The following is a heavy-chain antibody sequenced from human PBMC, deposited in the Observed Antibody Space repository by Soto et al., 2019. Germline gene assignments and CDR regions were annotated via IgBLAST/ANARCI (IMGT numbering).Heavy chain of an antibody. Sequence: LSETLSLTCTVSGGSVSTGMKYWGWVRQPPGKALEFIGYMYKTGETLLNSSLKSRVTLSMETSKNQFSLTLSSVTAADTAVYFCIKAHDSGDFLGMSFWGPGSTVTGSS. V-gene: IGHV4-61*01. CDR1: GGSVSTGMKY. CDR3: IKAHDSGDFLGMSF. J-gene: IGHJ6*02. D-gene: IGHD3-10*01. CDR2: MYKTGET.